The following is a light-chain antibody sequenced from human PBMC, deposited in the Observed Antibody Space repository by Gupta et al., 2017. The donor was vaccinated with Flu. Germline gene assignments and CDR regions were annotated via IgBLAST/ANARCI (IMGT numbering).Light chain of an antibody. CDR1: VSTLYS. Sequence: VSTLYSRNWFQQKPGQVPRSLIYGTSNKYSWIPDRFSGSLLGSKAALTLSGAQPEDEADYYCLLNFIGEVVFGGGTKLTVL. V-gene: IGLV7-43*01. J-gene: IGLJ3*02. CDR2: GTS. CDR3: LLNFIGEVV.